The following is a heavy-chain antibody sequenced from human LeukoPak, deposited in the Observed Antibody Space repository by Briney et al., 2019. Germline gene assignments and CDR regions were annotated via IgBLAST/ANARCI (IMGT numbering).Heavy chain of an antibody. J-gene: IGHJ4*02. D-gene: IGHD6-25*01. CDR2: IFYSEVT. V-gene: IGHV4-59*01. CDR1: GGSISPYY. CDR3: ARAETLAAIYFDF. Sequence: SETLSLTCSVSGGSISPYYWSWIRQPPGQGLEWIGYIFYSEVTTYNPSLKSRVSISLDSPKNQFFLRLTAVTAEDRAMYYCARAETLAAIYFDFWGQGRLVTVSS.